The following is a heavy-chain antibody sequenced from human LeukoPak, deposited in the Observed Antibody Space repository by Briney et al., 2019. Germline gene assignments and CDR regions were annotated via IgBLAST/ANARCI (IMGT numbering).Heavy chain of an antibody. CDR1: GGSISSSSFY. D-gene: IGHD3-3*01. J-gene: IGHJ5*02. V-gene: IGHV4-61*05. CDR2: IYYSGST. CDR3: ARGWSGGRNWFDP. Sequence: SETLSLTCTVSGGSISSSSFYWGWIRQPPGKGLEWIGYIYYSGSTNYNPSLKSRVTISVDTSKNHFSLKLSSVTAADTAVYYCARGWSGGRNWFDPWGQGTLVTVSS.